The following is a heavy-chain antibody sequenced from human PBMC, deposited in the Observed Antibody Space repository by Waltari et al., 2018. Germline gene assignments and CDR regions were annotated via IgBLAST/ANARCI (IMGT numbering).Heavy chain of an antibody. D-gene: IGHD3-3*01. CDR3: AKNFGVGAPEATLDF. Sequence: QVQLMESGGGVVQPGRSLRLSCAASGFNFGAFAMPWVRQAPGKGLDWVAVISFDGTNGYYEDSVKGRFTISRDNSMRTVYLQMNSLRPEDTAVYYCAKNFGVGAPEATLDFWGPGTMVTVSS. CDR1: GFNFGAFA. CDR2: ISFDGTNG. J-gene: IGHJ3*01. V-gene: IGHV3-30-3*02.